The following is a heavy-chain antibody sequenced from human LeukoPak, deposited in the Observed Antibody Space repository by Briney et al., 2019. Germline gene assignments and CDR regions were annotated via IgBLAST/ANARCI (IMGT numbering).Heavy chain of an antibody. D-gene: IGHD3-16*01. CDR1: GFIFNKYG. J-gene: IGHJ3*01. Sequence: GGSLRLSCAASGFIFNKYGMSWVRQAPGKGLEWVSAISGSGDYTYYADSVKGRFTISGDNSKNTTYLQMTSLRAEDTALYYCAKDYVGYSWGQGTMVTVSS. CDR2: ISGSGDYT. CDR3: AKDYVGYS. V-gene: IGHV3-23*01.